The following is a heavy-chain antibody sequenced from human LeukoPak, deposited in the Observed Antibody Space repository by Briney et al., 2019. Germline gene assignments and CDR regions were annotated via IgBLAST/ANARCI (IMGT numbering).Heavy chain of an antibody. CDR2: IYYSGST. J-gene: IGHJ4*02. CDR1: GGSISSSSYY. Sequence: SETLSLTCTVSGGSISSSSYYWGWIRQPPGKGLEWIGSIYYSGSTYYNPSLKSRVTISVDTSKNQFSLKLSSVTAADTAVYYCARARGSYEDYFDYWGQGTLVTVSS. D-gene: IGHD1-26*01. CDR3: ARARGSYEDYFDY. V-gene: IGHV4-39*07.